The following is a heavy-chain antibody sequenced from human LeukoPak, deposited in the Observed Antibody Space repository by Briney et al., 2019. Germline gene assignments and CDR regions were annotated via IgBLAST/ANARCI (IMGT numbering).Heavy chain of an antibody. CDR3: ARQTFGAVPGFVDY. D-gene: IGHD6-19*01. Sequence: PSETLSLTCAVSGASISSYSWSWIRQPAGKGLERIGYIYYSGSINYNPSLKSRVTISVDTPKNQISLKLNSLTAADTAVYYCARQTFGAVPGFVDYWGQGTLVTVSS. CDR1: GASISSYS. CDR2: IYYSGSI. V-gene: IGHV4-59*08. J-gene: IGHJ4*02.